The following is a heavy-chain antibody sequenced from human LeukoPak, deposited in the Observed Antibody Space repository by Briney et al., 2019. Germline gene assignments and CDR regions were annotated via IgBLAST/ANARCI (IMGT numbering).Heavy chain of an antibody. V-gene: IGHV5-51*01. D-gene: IGHD3-16*01. Sequence: GESLKISCKGSGYSFTSYWIGWVRQMPGKGLEWMGIIYPGDSDTRYSPSFQGQVTISADKSISTAYLQWSSLKASDTAMYYCTRRYLPFRGVPRFDYWGQGTLVTVSS. J-gene: IGHJ4*02. CDR2: IYPGDSDT. CDR3: TRRYLPFRGVPRFDY. CDR1: GYSFTSYW.